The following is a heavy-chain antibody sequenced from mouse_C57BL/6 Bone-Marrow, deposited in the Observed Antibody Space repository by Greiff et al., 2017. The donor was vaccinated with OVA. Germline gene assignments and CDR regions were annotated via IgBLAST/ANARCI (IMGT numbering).Heavy chain of an antibody. CDR1: GFTFSSYA. J-gene: IGHJ4*01. V-gene: IGHV5-9-1*02. CDR2: ISSGGDYI. Sequence: EVMLVESGEGLVKPGGSLKLSCAASGFTFSSYAMSWVRQTPEKRLELVAYISSGGDYIYYADTVKGRFTISRDNARNTLYLQMSRLKSEDTAMYYCTRDGYYAMDYWGQGTSVTVSS. CDR3: TRDGYYAMDY. D-gene: IGHD2-3*01.